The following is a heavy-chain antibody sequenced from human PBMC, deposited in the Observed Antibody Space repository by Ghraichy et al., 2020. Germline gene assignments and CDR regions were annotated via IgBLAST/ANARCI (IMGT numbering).Heavy chain of an antibody. D-gene: IGHD3-22*01. CDR3: ARVGYDSSGYPFDY. V-gene: IGHV1-8*01. CDR2: MNPNSGNT. J-gene: IGHJ4*02. Sequence: ASVKVSCKASGYTFTSYDINWVRQATGPGLEWMGWMNPNSGNTGYAQKFQGRVTMTRNTSISTAYMELSSLRSEDTAVYYCARVGYDSSGYPFDYWGQGTLVTVSS. CDR1: GYTFTSYD.